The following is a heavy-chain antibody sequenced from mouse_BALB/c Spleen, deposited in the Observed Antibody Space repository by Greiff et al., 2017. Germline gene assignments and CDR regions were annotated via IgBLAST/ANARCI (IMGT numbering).Heavy chain of an antibody. CDR2: IWSGGST. CDR1: GFSLTSYG. V-gene: IGHV2-2*02. Sequence: VKLQESGPGLVQPSQSLSITCTVSGFSLTSYGVHWVRPSPGKGLEWLGVIWSGGSTDYNAAFISRLSISKDNSKSQVFFKMNSLQANDTAIYYCARKGGNYRYGAMDYWGQGTSVTVSS. J-gene: IGHJ4*01. D-gene: IGHD2-1*01. CDR3: ARKGGNYRYGAMDY.